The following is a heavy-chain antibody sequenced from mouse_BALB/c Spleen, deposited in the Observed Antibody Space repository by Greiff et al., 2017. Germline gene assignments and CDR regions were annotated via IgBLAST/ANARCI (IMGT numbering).Heavy chain of an antibody. J-gene: IGHJ2*01. CDR3: ARGYGRYFDY. V-gene: IGHV5-6-3*01. D-gene: IGHD1-1*02. CDR2: INSNGGST. CDR1: GFTFSSYG. Sequence: EVKVEESGGGLVQPGGSLKLSCAASGFTFSSYGMSWVRQTPDKRLELVATINSNGGSTYYPDSVKGRFTISRDNAKNTLYLQMSSLKSEDTAMYYCARGYGRYFDYWGQGTTLTVSS.